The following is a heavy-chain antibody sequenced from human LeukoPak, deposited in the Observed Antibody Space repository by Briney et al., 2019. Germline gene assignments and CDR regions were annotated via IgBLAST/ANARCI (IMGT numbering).Heavy chain of an antibody. V-gene: IGHV4-34*01. D-gene: IGHD3-16*01. CDR1: GGSFSGYY. CDR3: ARLRAYTPYYFDY. CDR2: INHSGST. J-gene: IGHJ4*02. Sequence: PSETLSLTCAVYGGSFSGYYWSWIRQPPGKGLEWIGEINHSGSTNYNPSLKSRVTISVDTSKNQFSLKLSSVTAADTAVYYCARLRAYTPYYFDYWGQGTLVTVSS.